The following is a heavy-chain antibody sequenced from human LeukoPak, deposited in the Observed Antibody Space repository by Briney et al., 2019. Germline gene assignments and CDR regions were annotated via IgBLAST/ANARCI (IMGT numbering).Heavy chain of an antibody. J-gene: IGHJ5*02. D-gene: IGHD1-26*01. CDR1: GFTFSSYA. CDR3: ARENSGSDENNWFDP. Sequence: PGGSLRLSCAASGFTFSSYAMHWVCQAPGKGLEWVAVISYDGSNKYYADSVKGRFTISRDNSKNTLYLQMNSLRAEDTAVYYCARENSGSDENNWFDPWGQGTLVTVSS. CDR2: ISYDGSNK. V-gene: IGHV3-30*04.